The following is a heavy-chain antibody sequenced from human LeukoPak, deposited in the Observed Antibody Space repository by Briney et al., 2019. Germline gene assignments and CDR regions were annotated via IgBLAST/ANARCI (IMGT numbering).Heavy chain of an antibody. CDR3: AKETMIVVMEAFDI. CDR2: ISYDGSNK. CDR1: GFTFSSYG. D-gene: IGHD3-22*01. J-gene: IGHJ3*02. V-gene: IGHV3-30*18. Sequence: GGSLRLSCAASGFTFSSYGMHWVRQAPGKGLEWVAVISYDGSNKYYADSVKGRFTISRDNSKNTLYLQMNSLRAEDTAVYYCAKETMIVVMEAFDIWGQGTMVTVSS.